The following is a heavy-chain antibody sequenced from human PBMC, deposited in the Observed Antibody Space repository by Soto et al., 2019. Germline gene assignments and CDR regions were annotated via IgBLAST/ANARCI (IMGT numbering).Heavy chain of an antibody. V-gene: IGHV1-3*01. CDR1: GYTFTSYA. CDR2: INAGNGNT. D-gene: IGHD6-13*01. Sequence: GASVKVSCKASGYTFTSYAMHWVRQAPGQRLEWMGWINAGNGNTKYSQKFQGRVTITRDTSASTAYMELSSLRSEDTAVYYCARVHGGSRGYYYGMDVWGQGTTVTVSS. CDR3: ARVHGGSRGYYYGMDV. J-gene: IGHJ6*02.